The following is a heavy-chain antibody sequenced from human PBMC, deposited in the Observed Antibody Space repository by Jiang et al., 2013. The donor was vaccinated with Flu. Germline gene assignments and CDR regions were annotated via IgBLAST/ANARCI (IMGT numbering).Heavy chain of an antibody. CDR1: GYTFTSYD. Sequence: VQLVESGAEVKKPGASVKVSCKASGYTFTSYDINWVRQATGQGLEWMGWMNPNSGNTGYAQKFQGRVTMTRNTSISTAYMELSSLRSEDTAVYYCARGGVVVVAARRGALRYWGQGTLVTVSS. J-gene: IGHJ4*02. CDR2: MNPNSGNT. CDR3: ARGGVVVVAARRGALRY. V-gene: IGHV1-8*01. D-gene: IGHD2-15*01.